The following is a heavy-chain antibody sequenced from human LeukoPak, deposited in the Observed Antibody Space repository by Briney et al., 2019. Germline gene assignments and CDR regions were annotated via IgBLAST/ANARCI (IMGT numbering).Heavy chain of an antibody. CDR3: ARRLTYDSRAYYCLDY. V-gene: IGHV5-51*01. CDR1: GYSFTTYW. D-gene: IGHD3-22*01. CDR2: IYPGDSDT. Sequence: GESLKISCKGSGYSFTTYWIGWVRHMPGKGLEWMGLIYPGDSDTRYSPSFQGQVTISADKSITTAYLQWSSLKASDTAMYYCARRLTYDSRAYYCLDYWGQGTLVTVSS. J-gene: IGHJ4*02.